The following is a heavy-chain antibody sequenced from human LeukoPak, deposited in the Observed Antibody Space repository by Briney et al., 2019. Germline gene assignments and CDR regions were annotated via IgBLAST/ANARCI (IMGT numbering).Heavy chain of an antibody. D-gene: IGHD3-3*01. V-gene: IGHV1-46*01. CDR2: ISPSDGGT. Sequence: GASVKVSCKASGYTFTNNYMHWVRQAPGQGLEWMGIISPSDGGTNYAQKFQGRVTLTRDMSTSTVYMELSSLRSEDTAVYYCARDRGITVFGVVMDVWGKGTTVTVSS. J-gene: IGHJ6*04. CDR1: GYTFTNNY. CDR3: ARDRGITVFGVVMDV.